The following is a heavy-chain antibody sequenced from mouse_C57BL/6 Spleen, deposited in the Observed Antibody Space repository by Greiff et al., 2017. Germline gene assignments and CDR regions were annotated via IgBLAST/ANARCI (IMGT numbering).Heavy chain of an antibody. Sequence: VQLQQSGPELVKPGASVKISCKASGYSFTSYYIHWVKQRPGQGLEWIGWIYPGSGNTKYNEKFKGKATLTADTSSSTAYMQLSSLTSEDSAVYDCARKGTTVVDYWYFDVWGTGTTVTVSS. V-gene: IGHV1-66*01. CDR2: IYPGSGNT. CDR3: ARKGTTVVDYWYFDV. CDR1: GYSFTSYY. J-gene: IGHJ1*03. D-gene: IGHD1-1*01.